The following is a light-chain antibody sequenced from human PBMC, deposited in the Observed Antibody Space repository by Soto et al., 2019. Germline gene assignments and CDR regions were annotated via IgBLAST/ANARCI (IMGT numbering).Light chain of an antibody. CDR1: RSVSSY. V-gene: IGKV3-11*01. Sequence: EIVLTQSPATLSVSPGERVTLSCRATRSVSSYLAWYQQKPGQAPRLLIYDASSRPTDIPARFSGSGSGTDFTLTISSLEPEDFAVYYCQQRSNWPPEITFGQGTRLEIK. J-gene: IGKJ5*01. CDR3: QQRSNWPPEIT. CDR2: DAS.